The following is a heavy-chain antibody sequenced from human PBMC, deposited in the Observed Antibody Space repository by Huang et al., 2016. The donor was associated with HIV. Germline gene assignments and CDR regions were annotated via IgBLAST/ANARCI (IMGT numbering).Heavy chain of an antibody. CDR3: ARVSSSISSSGMDV. Sequence: QVQLVQSGAEVKKPGASVKVSCKASGYTFTSYDIYGVRQATGQGLEGMGGMNPNSGDTGYAQKFQGRVTMTRITSTSTAYMELSSLRSEDTAVYYCARVSSSISSSGMDVWGQGTTVTVSS. CDR2: MNPNSGDT. D-gene: IGHD6-6*01. J-gene: IGHJ6*02. V-gene: IGHV1-8*01. CDR1: GYTFTSYD.